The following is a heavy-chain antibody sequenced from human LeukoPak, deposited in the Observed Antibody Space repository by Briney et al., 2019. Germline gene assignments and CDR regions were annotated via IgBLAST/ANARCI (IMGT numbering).Heavy chain of an antibody. D-gene: IGHD4-23*01. CDR1: GYTFIGYY. CDR3: ARTTTVVTPWADNDH. V-gene: IGHV1-69*13. J-gene: IGHJ4*02. Sequence: ASVKVSCKASGYTFIGYYMHWVRQAPGQGLEWMGGIIPIFGIPDSAQKFQGRLTITADESTTTAYMELSSLRSDDTAVYYCARTTTVVTPWADNDHWGQGTLVTVSS. CDR2: IIPIFGIP.